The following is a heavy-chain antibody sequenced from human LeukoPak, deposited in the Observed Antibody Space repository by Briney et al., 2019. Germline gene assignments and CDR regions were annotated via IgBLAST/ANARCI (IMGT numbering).Heavy chain of an antibody. Sequence: GGSLRLSCAASGFTFSSYEMNWVRQAPGKGLEWVSYISSSGSTIYYADSVKGRFTISRDNAKNLLYLQMNSLRAEDTAVYYCARGYSCFDYWGQGTLVTVSS. CDR3: ARGYSCFDY. D-gene: IGHD6-13*01. CDR2: ISSSGSTI. V-gene: IGHV3-48*03. CDR1: GFTFSSYE. J-gene: IGHJ4*02.